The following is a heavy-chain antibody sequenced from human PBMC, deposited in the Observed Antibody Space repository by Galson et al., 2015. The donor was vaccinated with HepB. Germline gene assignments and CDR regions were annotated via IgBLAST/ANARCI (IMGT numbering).Heavy chain of an antibody. CDR3: ASDYYDSSGSLSPGLAFDI. Sequence: SLRLSCAASGFTFSSYGMHWVRQAPGKGLEWVAFIRYDGSNKYYADSVKGRFTISRDNSKNTLYLQMNSLRAEDTAVYYCASDYYDSSGSLSPGLAFDIWGQGTMVTVSS. CDR1: GFTFSSYG. V-gene: IGHV3-30*02. J-gene: IGHJ3*02. D-gene: IGHD3-22*01. CDR2: IRYDGSNK.